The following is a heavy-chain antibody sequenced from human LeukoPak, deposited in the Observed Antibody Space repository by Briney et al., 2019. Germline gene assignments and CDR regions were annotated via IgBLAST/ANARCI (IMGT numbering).Heavy chain of an antibody. CDR3: ARGREYYGSGRRGYYMDV. CDR2: IGVGSSSQ. V-gene: IGHV3-48*04. J-gene: IGHJ6*03. D-gene: IGHD3-10*01. Sequence: GGSLRLSCAASGFTFSYYAMNWVRHAPGKGLEWVSYIGVGSSSQYYGDSVKGRFTIARDDAKNSLYLQMNSLRAEDTALYYCARGREYYGSGRRGYYMDVWGKGTTVTVSS. CDR1: GFTFSYYA.